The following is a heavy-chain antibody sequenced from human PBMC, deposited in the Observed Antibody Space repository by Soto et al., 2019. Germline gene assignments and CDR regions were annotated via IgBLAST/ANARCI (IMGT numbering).Heavy chain of an antibody. Sequence: SETLSLTCTVSGGSISSSSYYWGWIRQPPGKGLEWIGSIYYSGSTYYNPSLKSRVTISVDTSKNQFSLKLSSVTAADTAVYYCARRVSQWDKYCSSTSCYFPPYYYYMDVWGKGTTVTVSS. CDR1: GGSISSSSYY. CDR3: ARRVSQWDKYCSSTSCYFPPYYYYMDV. V-gene: IGHV4-39*01. CDR2: IYYSGST. J-gene: IGHJ6*03. D-gene: IGHD2-2*01.